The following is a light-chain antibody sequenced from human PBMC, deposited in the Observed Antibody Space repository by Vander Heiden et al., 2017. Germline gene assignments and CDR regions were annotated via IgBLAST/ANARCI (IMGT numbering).Light chain of an antibody. Sequence: DIVMTQSPDSLAVSLGERATINCRSSQSLFYSSNSKTYLAWYQQRPGQPPKLLISWASTRESGVPDRFSGSGSGTDFTLTITSLQAEDVAVYSCQQYYSTPPTFGQGTKVEIK. J-gene: IGKJ1*01. V-gene: IGKV4-1*01. CDR2: WAS. CDR3: QQYYSTPPT. CDR1: QSLFYSSNSKTY.